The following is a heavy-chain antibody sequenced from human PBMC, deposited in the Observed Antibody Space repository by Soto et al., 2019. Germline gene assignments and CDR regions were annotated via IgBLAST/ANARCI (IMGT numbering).Heavy chain of an antibody. CDR1: GYTFPSYY. Sequence: GASVKVSCKASGYTFPSYYMHWVRQAPGQGLEWMEIINPSGGSTSYAQKFQGRVTMTRDTSTSTVYMELSSLRSEDTAVYYCARESTDIVVVVAASGTVRQEVGCFDSWGQGTLLTVSS. J-gene: IGHJ5*01. V-gene: IGHV1-46*01. D-gene: IGHD2-15*01. CDR3: ARESTDIVVVVAASGTVRQEVGCFDS. CDR2: INPSGGST.